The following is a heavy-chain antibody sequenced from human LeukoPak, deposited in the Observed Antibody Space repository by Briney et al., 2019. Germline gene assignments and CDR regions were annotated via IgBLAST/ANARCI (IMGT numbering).Heavy chain of an antibody. CDR2: VYHSGRT. CDR3: ANFPSSGVDY. V-gene: IGHV4-30-2*01. J-gene: IGHJ4*02. CDR1: GDSISSGGSY. D-gene: IGHD6-6*01. Sequence: SQPLSLTCTVSGDSISSGGSYWSWVRQPRGEGVGWIWYVYHSGRTHYNPSLKRRVTISVDMSKNQFSLKLSSVTAADTGVYYCANFPSSGVDYWGRGTLVTVSS.